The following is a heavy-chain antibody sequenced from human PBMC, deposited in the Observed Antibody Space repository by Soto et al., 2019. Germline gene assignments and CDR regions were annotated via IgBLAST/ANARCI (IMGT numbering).Heavy chain of an antibody. D-gene: IGHD3-10*01. CDR1: GFTFSNAW. V-gene: IGHV3-15*01. CDR2: IKSKTNGGTT. Sequence: GVSLRLSCAASGFTFSNAWMSWVRQAPGKGLEWVGCIKSKTNGGTTDYAAPVKGRFTISRDDSKNTLYLQMNSLKTEDTAVYYCTTRPPGGMDVWGQGTTVTVSS. CDR3: TTRPPGGMDV. J-gene: IGHJ6*02.